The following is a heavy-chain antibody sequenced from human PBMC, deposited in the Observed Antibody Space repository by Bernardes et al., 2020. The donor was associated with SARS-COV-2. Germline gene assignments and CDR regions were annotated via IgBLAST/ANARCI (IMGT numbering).Heavy chain of an antibody. V-gene: IGHV1-2*02. CDR3: ARTFYYDRGGDSVFDQ. Sequence: VKVSCKASGYTFSDYYIHWLRQAPGQGFEWMGWISPKSGATNYAQKFQGRVTMTRDTAISTEYMQLSRLTSDDTAVYYCARTFYYDRGGDSVFDQWGQGTLVSVSS. J-gene: IGHJ4*02. CDR1: GYTFSDYY. CDR2: ISPKSGAT. D-gene: IGHD2-21*01.